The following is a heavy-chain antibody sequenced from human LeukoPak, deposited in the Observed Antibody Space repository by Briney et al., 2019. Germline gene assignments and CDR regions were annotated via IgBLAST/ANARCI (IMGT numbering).Heavy chain of an antibody. CDR2: IYYSGST. D-gene: IGHD2-2*01. Sequence: SETLSLTCTVSGGSISSGGYYWSWIRQHPGKGLEWIGYIYYSGSTYYNPSLKSRVTISVDTSKNQFSLKLSSVTAADTAVYYCARVVPAGNWFDPWGQGTLVTVSS. CDR3: ARVVPAGNWFDP. CDR1: GGSISSGGYY. V-gene: IGHV4-31*03. J-gene: IGHJ5*02.